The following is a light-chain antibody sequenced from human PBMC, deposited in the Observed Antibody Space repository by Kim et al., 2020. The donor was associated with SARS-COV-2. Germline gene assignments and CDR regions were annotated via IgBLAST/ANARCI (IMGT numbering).Light chain of an antibody. CDR1: QDISSW. CDR2: DAT. Sequence: DIQMSQSPSSVSASVGDRVTITCRASQDISSWLAWYQQKPGKAPKLLIYDATNLQSGVPSRFSGSGSGTDFTLTISSLQPEDFASYYCQQTNSFPYTFGQGTKLEI. J-gene: IGKJ2*01. V-gene: IGKV1-12*01. CDR3: QQTNSFPYT.